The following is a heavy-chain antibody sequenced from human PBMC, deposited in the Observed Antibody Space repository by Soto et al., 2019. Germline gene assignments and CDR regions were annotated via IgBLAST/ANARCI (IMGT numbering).Heavy chain of an antibody. CDR2: IFYTGST. CDR1: GGSISRSF. CDR3: ARSLRNDILDS. D-gene: IGHD3-9*01. Sequence: ENLSLTCTVSGGSISRSFWTWIRQPPGKGLEFVGYIFYTGSTNYNPSLKSRVSISVDTSKSQFSLKLSSVTAADTAVYYCARSLRNDILDSCGQGTLVTVSS. J-gene: IGHJ4*02. V-gene: IGHV4-59*13.